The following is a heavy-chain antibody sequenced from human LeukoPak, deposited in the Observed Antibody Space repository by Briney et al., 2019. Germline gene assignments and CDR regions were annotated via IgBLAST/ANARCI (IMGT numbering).Heavy chain of an antibody. Sequence: ASVKVSCKASGYTFTGYYMHWVRQAPGQGLEWMGWINPNSGGTNYAQKFQGRVTMTRDTSISTAYMELSRLRSDDTAVYYCARDPYDSSDYRDDAFDIWGQGTMVTVSS. CDR1: GYTFTGYY. D-gene: IGHD3-22*01. J-gene: IGHJ3*02. CDR2: INPNSGGT. CDR3: ARDPYDSSDYRDDAFDI. V-gene: IGHV1-2*02.